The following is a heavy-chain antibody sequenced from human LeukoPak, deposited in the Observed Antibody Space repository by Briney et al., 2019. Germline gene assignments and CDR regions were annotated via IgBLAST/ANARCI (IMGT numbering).Heavy chain of an antibody. CDR2: IKYTGNT. CDR1: GDSISSNNYY. D-gene: IGHD6-6*01. Sequence: SETLSLTCTVSGDSISSNNYYWGWVRQPPGKGLEWIGSIKYTGNTYYNPSLKSRVTMSVDTSKNQFSVKMNSMTAADTALYYCMRDRRVASLAAVAYWGQGILVTVSS. V-gene: IGHV4-39*07. J-gene: IGHJ4*02. CDR3: MRDRRVASLAAVAY.